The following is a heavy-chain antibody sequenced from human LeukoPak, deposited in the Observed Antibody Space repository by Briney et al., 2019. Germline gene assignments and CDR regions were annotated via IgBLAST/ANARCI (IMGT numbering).Heavy chain of an antibody. CDR2: IKQDGSEK. CDR1: GFTFSSYW. V-gene: IGHV3-7*01. Sequence: GGSLRLSCAASGFTFSSYWMSWVRQAPGKGLEWVANIKQDGSEKYYVDSVKGRFTISRDNAKNSLYLQMNSLRAEDTAVYYCARDRRRKVTAVAGTYYYYYMDVWGKGTTVTISS. J-gene: IGHJ6*03. CDR3: ARDRRRKVTAVAGTYYYYYMDV. D-gene: IGHD6-19*01.